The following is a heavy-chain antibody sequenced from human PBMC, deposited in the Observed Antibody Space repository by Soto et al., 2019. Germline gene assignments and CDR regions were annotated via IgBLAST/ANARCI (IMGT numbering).Heavy chain of an antibody. D-gene: IGHD1-26*01. J-gene: IGHJ4*02. Sequence: ASETLSLTCTVSGGSINQLYWTWIRQPPGKGLEWMGYIYYSGTTTNYNPSLKSRVTLSVDTSKNQFSLKLSSVTAADTAVYYYARLGGSYAVPHFDYWGQGTLVTVSS. CDR3: ARLGGSYAVPHFDY. CDR2: IYYSGTTT. CDR1: GGSINQLY. V-gene: IGHV4-59*08.